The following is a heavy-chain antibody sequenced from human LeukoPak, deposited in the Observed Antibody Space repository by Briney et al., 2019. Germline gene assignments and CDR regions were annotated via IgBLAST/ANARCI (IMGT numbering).Heavy chain of an antibody. V-gene: IGHV4-34*01. Sequence: YPSETLSLTCAVYGGSFSGYYWSWIRQPPGKGLEWIGEINHSGSTNYNPSLKSRVTISVDTSKNQFSLKLSSVTAADTAVYYCARLFYYDSSGSLDYWGQGTLVTVSS. CDR2: INHSGST. CDR3: ARLFYYDSSGSLDY. D-gene: IGHD3-22*01. CDR1: GGSFSGYY. J-gene: IGHJ4*02.